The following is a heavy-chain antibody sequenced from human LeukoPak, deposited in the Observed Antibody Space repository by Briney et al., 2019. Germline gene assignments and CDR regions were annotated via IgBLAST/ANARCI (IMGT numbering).Heavy chain of an antibody. V-gene: IGHV3-7*05. CDR2: IKQDGSEK. D-gene: IGHD4-17*01. CDR1: GFTFNRHW. J-gene: IGHJ4*02. CDR3: ARVRAYDDYGDYFDY. Sequence: GGSLGLSCEVSGFTFNRHWMIWVRQAPGKGLGWVANIKQDGSEKHYVGSVKGRFTISRDNAKNSLYLQMTSLRADDTAVYYCARVRAYDDYGDYFDYWGQGSLVTVSS.